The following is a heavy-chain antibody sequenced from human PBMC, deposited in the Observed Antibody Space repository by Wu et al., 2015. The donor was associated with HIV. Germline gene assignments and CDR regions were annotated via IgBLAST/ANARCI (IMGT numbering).Heavy chain of an antibody. CDR3: ARGGLLYDNSWRGTSKFDY. CDR1: GYSFHSFG. Sequence: QVQLLQSEPEVKKPGASVKVSCKASGYSFHSFGINWVRQAPGHGLEWMGWISVYNRNTEYAESVQDRVTMTADTSTFTAYLELRSLRSDDTAVYYCARGGLLYDNSWRGTSKFDYWGQGTLVTVSS. J-gene: IGHJ4*02. CDR2: ISVYNRNT. D-gene: IGHD1-14*01. V-gene: IGHV1-18*01.